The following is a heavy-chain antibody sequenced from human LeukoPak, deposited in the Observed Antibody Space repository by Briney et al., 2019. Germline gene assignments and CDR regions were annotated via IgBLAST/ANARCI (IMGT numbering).Heavy chain of an antibody. J-gene: IGHJ4*02. CDR1: GYTFTSYG. V-gene: IGHV1-18*01. CDR2: ISAYNGNT. CDR3: ARGSPPRRNYDSRGYYSYYFDY. D-gene: IGHD3-22*01. Sequence: GASVKVSCKASGYTFTSYGISWVRQAPGQGLEWMGWISAYNGNTHYAQKFQGRVTMTTDTSTSTVYMELRSLRSDDTAVYYCARGSPPRRNYDSRGYYSYYFDYWGQGTLVTVSS.